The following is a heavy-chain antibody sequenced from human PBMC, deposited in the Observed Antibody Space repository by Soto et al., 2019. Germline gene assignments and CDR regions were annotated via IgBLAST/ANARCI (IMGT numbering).Heavy chain of an antibody. D-gene: IGHD1-26*01. V-gene: IGHV1-8*01. CDR2: MNPNSGNT. CDR3: AGEKVGTTGIDF. CDR1: GYTFTGKD. J-gene: IGHJ4*02. Sequence: QAQLVQSGAEVKKPGASVKVSCKASGYTFTGKDINWLRQATGQGLEWMGWMNPNSGNTGYAQNFQGRVTMTRDNSITTAYMELTSLRDDDSAVYYCAGEKVGTTGIDFWGQGTLVTVSS.